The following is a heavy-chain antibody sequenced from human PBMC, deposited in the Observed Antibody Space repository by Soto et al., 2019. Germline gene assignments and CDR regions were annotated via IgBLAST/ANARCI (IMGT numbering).Heavy chain of an antibody. CDR2: ISYDGSNK. J-gene: IGHJ4*02. D-gene: IGHD1-26*01. CDR3: ARDSSGSYYLDY. Sequence: QVQLVESGGGVVQPGRSLRLSCAASGFTFSSYGMHWVRQAPGKGLEWVAVISYDGSNKYYADSVKGRFTISRDNSKNTLYLQMNSLRAEDTAVYYCARDSSGSYYLDYWGQGTLVTVSS. V-gene: IGHV3-30*03. CDR1: GFTFSSYG.